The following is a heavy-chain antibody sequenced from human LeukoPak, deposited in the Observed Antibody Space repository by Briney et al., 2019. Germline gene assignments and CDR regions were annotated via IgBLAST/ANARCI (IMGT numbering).Heavy chain of an antibody. D-gene: IGHD3-22*01. CDR1: GGSISNYY. CDR3: ARTFQDDGSGYYYYYGMDV. CDR2: IYYRGSI. Sequence: ASETLSLTCTVSGGSISNYYWSWIRQPPGRGLEWIGYIYYRGSINYNPSLRSRVTLSVDTSKNQFSLKLSSVTAADTAVYYCARTFQDDGSGYYYYYGMDVWGHGTTVIVSS. V-gene: IGHV4-59*01. J-gene: IGHJ6*02.